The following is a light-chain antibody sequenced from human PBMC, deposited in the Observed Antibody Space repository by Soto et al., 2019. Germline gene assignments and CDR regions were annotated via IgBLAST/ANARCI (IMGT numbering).Light chain of an antibody. V-gene: IGKV3-20*01. CDR2: GES. J-gene: IGKJ2*01. CDR1: QSISSNY. CDR3: QQYGSSPRT. Sequence: ETVLTQSPGTLSLSPGERATLSCRASQSISSNYLAWYQQKPGQAPRLLIYGESSRATGIPDRFSGSGSGTDFTLTISRLEPEDFAVYYCQQYGSSPRTFGQGTKLEMK.